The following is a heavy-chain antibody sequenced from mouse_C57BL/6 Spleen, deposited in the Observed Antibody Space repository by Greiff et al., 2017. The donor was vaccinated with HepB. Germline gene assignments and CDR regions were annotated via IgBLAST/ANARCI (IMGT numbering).Heavy chain of an antibody. D-gene: IGHD1-1*01. J-gene: IGHJ1*03. CDR3: ARFYGSRWYFDV. V-gene: IGHV5-17*01. Sequence: EVQLVESGGGLVKPGGSLKLSCAASGFTFSDYGMHWVRQAPEKGLEWVAYISSGSSTIYYADTVNGRFTISRDNAKNTLFLQMTSLRSEDTAMYYCARFYGSRWYFDVWGTGTTVTVSS. CDR1: GFTFSDYG. CDR2: ISSGSSTI.